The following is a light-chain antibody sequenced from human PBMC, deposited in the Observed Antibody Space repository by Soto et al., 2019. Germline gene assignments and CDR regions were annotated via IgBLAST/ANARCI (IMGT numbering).Light chain of an antibody. CDR1: QGISSW. CDR2: DAS. CDR3: QPSTTWT. J-gene: IGKJ1*01. V-gene: IGKV1-12*01. Sequence: IPMTQSPSSVSASVGDRVTITCRASQGISSWLARYQQQPGKAPTLLTYDASSLQSGVPSRFSGSGSDTDFTLPISSLQPEDFATYSCQPSTTWTFGQATTGEIK.